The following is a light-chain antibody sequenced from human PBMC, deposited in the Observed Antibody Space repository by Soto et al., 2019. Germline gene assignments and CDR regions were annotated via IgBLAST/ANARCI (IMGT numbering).Light chain of an antibody. CDR1: SSDVGGYNY. J-gene: IGLJ3*02. CDR2: EVS. CDR3: SSYTSSSTWV. V-gene: IGLV2-14*01. Sequence: QSVLTQPASVSGSPGQSITISCTGTSSDVGGYNYVSWYQQHPGKVPKLMIYEVSNRPSGVSNRFSGSKSGTTASLTISGLQAEDEADYYCSSYTSSSTWVFGGGTKVTVL.